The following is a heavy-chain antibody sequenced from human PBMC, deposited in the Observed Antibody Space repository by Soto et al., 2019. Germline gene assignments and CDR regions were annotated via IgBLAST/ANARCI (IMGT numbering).Heavy chain of an antibody. V-gene: IGHV4-59*02. Sequence: XTLSLAGTVSGGSVSTYEWGWIRQPPGVALEWIGYIYASGAPTYNPSRESRVTMSVDMPNNEFSLELTSLTASDTAVYYFARSHSFDGSIYHYYFDFWGQGTLGTVSS. CDR2: IYASGAP. J-gene: IGHJ4*02. CDR1: GGSVSTYE. CDR3: ARSHSFDGSIYHYYFDF. D-gene: IGHD3-10*01.